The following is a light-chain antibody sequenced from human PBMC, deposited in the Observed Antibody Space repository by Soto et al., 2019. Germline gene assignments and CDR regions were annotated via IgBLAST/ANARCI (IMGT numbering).Light chain of an antibody. V-gene: IGLV2-8*01. CDR3: SAYSDIDTKV. CDR1: SSDVGGYNY. CDR2: EVS. Sequence: QSVLTQPPSASGSPGQSVTISCTGTSSDVGGYNYVSWYQQHPGKAPKLIISEVSKRPSGVPDRFSGSKSGNTASLTVSGLQAEDEADYYCSAYSDIDTKVFGTGTKVTVL. J-gene: IGLJ1*01.